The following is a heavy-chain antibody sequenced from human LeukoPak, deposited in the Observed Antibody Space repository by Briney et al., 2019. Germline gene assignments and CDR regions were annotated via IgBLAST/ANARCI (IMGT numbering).Heavy chain of an antibody. Sequence: PGGSLRLSCVASGFTFSNYAMNWVRQAPGKGPEWVSAISGSGGSTFYADSVKGRFTISRDNSKNTVYLQMNSLRAEDTAVYSCARNLYSSDYGGQGTLVTVSS. CDR1: GFTFSNYA. CDR2: ISGSGGST. V-gene: IGHV3-23*01. CDR3: ARNLYSSDY. D-gene: IGHD6-13*01. J-gene: IGHJ4*02.